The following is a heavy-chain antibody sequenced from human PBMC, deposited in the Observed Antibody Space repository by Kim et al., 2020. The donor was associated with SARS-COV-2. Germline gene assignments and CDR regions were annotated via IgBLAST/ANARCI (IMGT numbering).Heavy chain of an antibody. CDR2: IYHSGST. Sequence: SETLSLTCAVSGGSISSSNWWSWVRQPPGKGLEWIGEIYHSGSTNYNPSLKSRVTISVDKSKNQFSLKLSSVTAADTAVYYCARGRVDYSNYWAPNWFDPWGQGTLVTVSS. J-gene: IGHJ5*02. CDR1: GGSISSSNW. CDR3: ARGRVDYSNYWAPNWFDP. D-gene: IGHD4-4*01. V-gene: IGHV4-4*02.